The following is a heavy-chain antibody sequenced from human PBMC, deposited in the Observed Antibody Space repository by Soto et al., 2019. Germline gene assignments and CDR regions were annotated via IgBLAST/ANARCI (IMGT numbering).Heavy chain of an antibody. CDR1: GYSRTSVG. J-gene: IGHJ5*02. D-gene: IGHD5-12*01. CDR3: AIHSTGYEDS. V-gene: IGHV5-51*01. Sequence: GLGPGYSRTSVGNGWVRQMPGKGLEWMGIIHPSDFDTRYSPSFQGQVTISADKSISTAYLQWSSLRASDTAMYYCAIHSTGYEDSWGQGTLVTVSS. CDR2: IHPSDFDT.